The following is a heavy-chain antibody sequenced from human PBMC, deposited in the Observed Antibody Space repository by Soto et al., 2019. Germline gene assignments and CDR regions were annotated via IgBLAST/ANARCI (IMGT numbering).Heavy chain of an antibody. CDR2: IYYSGST. Sequence: PSETLSPTCTVSGGSLSSGSYYWSWIRQPPGKGLEWIGYIYYSGSTNYNPSLKSRVTISVDTSKNQFSLKLSSVTAADTAVYYCLGSSSSWYNVDYWGQGTLVTVSS. D-gene: IGHD6-13*01. CDR1: GGSLSSGSYY. J-gene: IGHJ4*02. CDR3: LGSSSSWYNVDY. V-gene: IGHV4-61*01.